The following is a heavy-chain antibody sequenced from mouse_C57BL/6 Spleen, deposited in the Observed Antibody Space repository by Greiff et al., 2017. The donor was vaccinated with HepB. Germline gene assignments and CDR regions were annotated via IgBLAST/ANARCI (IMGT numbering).Heavy chain of an antibody. CDR2: IDPSDSYT. V-gene: IGHV1-59*01. CDR3: ARTKGGKFDY. J-gene: IGHJ2*01. CDR1: GYTFTSYW. Sequence: QVQLQQSGAELVRPGTSVKLSCKASGYTFTSYWMHWVKQRPGQGLEWIGVIDPSDSYTNYNQKFKGKATLTVDTSSSTAYMQLSSLTSEDSEVYYCARTKGGKFDYWGQGTTLTVSS. D-gene: IGHD1-1*02.